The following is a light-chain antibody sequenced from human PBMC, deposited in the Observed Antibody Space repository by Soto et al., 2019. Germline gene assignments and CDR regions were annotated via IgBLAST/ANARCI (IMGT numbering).Light chain of an antibody. CDR1: SGHTSHA. CDR2: LNSDGTH. J-gene: IGLJ2*01. V-gene: IGLV4-69*01. Sequence: QSVLTQSPSASASLGASVKLTCTLSSGHTSHAIAWHQQQPEKGPRYLMKLNSDGTHNKGDGIPDRFSGSSSGAERYLTYSGLQSEDEGDYYCQTWVDVIHISGGGTKLTVL. CDR3: QTWVDVIHI.